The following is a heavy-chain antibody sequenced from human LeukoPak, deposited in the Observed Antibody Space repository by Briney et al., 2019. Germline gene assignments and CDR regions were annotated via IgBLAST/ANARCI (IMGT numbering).Heavy chain of an antibody. J-gene: IGHJ5*02. V-gene: IGHV3-23*01. D-gene: IGHD3-22*01. CDR2: VSDDGVAR. CDR3: ARPAGRLWLLRDGIWFDP. CDR1: GFTFSSYA. Sequence: GASLRLSCAASGFTFSSYATGWVRQAPGKGLGWVSSVSDDGVARYHADSVRGRFAVYRDNSKNTLYLQMNSLRGEDTAVYYCARPAGRLWLLRDGIWFDPWGQGTLVTVSS.